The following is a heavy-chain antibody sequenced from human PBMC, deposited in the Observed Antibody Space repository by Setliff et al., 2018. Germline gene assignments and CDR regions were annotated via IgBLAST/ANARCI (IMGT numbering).Heavy chain of an antibody. D-gene: IGHD4-17*01. Sequence: PSETLSLTCAVSGASISSDNWWSWVRQPPGEGLEWIGEIYHTENSNYNPSLKSRVTISIDKFSHQFSLRLTSVTAADTALYYCAQDRSTVTPSFSYYMDVWGKGAAVTVSS. CDR1: GASISSDNW. J-gene: IGHJ6*03. CDR3: AQDRSTVTPSFSYYMDV. CDR2: IYHTENS. V-gene: IGHV4-4*02.